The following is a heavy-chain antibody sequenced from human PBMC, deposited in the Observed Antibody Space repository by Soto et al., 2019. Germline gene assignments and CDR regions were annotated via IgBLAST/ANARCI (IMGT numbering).Heavy chain of an antibody. CDR1: GGSISSYY. V-gene: IGHV4-59*08. Sequence: SETLSLTCTVSGGSISSYYWSWIRQPPGKGLEWIGYIYYSGSTYYNPSLKSRVTISVDTSKNQFSLKLSSVTAADTAVYYCARRQVAPTRGYFQHWGQGTLVTVSS. CDR2: IYYSGST. D-gene: IGHD5-12*01. CDR3: ARRQVAPTRGYFQH. J-gene: IGHJ1*01.